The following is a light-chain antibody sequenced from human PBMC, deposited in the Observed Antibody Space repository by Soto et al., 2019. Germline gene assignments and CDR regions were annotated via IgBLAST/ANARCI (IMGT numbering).Light chain of an antibody. CDR1: QSVSSY. Sequence: EIVLTQSPATLSLSPGERATLSCRASQSVSSYLAWYQQKPGQAPRLLIYDACIRATGIPARFSGSGSGTDFTLTISSLEPEDFAVYYCQQRSNWPLTFGGGTKVEIK. CDR2: DAC. V-gene: IGKV3-11*01. J-gene: IGKJ4*01. CDR3: QQRSNWPLT.